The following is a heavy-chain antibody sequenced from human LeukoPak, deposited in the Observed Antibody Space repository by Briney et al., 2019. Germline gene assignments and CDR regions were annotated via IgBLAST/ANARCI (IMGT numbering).Heavy chain of an antibody. CDR1: GYTFTSYG. V-gene: IGHV1-69*06. CDR3: ARGTGDSGSYAFDI. Sequence: SVKVSCKASGYTFTSYGISWVRQAPGQGLEWMGGIIPIFGTANYAQKFQGRVTITADKSTSTAYMELSSLRSEDAAVYYCARGTGDSGSYAFDIWGQGTMVTVSS. J-gene: IGHJ3*02. D-gene: IGHD1-26*01. CDR2: IIPIFGTA.